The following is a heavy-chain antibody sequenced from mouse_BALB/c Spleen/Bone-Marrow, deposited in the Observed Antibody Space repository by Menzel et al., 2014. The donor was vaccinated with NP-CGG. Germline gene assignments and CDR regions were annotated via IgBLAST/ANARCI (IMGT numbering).Heavy chain of an antibody. J-gene: IGHJ3*01. Sequence: VQLQQSGPELAKPGASVKMSCRASGYTFTSYWLNCAKQRPVQGLEWIGYINPTSGYTEYNQKFKDKDTLTTDKSSSTDYTQQSRLAAEDSAVYYCTTGGNDWFAYWGQGTLGTVSA. V-gene: IGHV1-7*01. CDR1: GYTFTSYW. D-gene: IGHD2-1*01. CDR2: INPTSGYT. CDR3: TTGGNDWFAY.